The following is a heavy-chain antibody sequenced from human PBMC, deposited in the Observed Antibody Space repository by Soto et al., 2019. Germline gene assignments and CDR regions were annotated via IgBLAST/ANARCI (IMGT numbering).Heavy chain of an antibody. CDR3: ERAETVGQPVVPDY. Sequence: SETLSLTCTVSGGSISSYYWSWIRQPPGKGLGWVGYIYYSGSTNNNPSLKSRDTISVDTSKNHHRLKLRPRTAAETAPDYSERAETVGQPVVPDYWGQGTLVTVSS. CDR2: IYYSGST. J-gene: IGHJ4*02. D-gene: IGHD2-21*01. CDR1: GGSISSYY. V-gene: IGHV4-59*01.